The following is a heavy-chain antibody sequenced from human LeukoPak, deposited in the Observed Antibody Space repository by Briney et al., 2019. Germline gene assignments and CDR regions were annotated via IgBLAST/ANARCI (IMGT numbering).Heavy chain of an antibody. CDR2: ISGSGGST. V-gene: IGHV3-23*01. D-gene: IGHD2-8*01. J-gene: IGHJ4*02. CDR3: AKTPNRRNIVLMVYAIRFDY. CDR1: GFTFSSYA. Sequence: PGGSLRLSCAASGFTFSSYAMSWVRQAPGKGLEWVSAISGSGGSTYYADSVKGRFTISRDNSKDTLYLQMNSLRAEDTAVYYCAKTPNRRNIVLMVYAIRFDYWGQGTLVTVSS.